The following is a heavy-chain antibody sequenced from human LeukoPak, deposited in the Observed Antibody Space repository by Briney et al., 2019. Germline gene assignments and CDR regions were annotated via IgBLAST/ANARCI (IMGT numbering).Heavy chain of an antibody. CDR2: IYYSGTT. CDR1: GGSFSTYY. Sequence: SETLSLTCTVSGGSFSTYYWNWIRQPPGKGLEWIGYIYYSGTTNYNPSLKSRVTISVDTSKNQFSLKLTSVTAADTAVYYCARQYDILTGFDYWGQGTLVPVSS. V-gene: IGHV4-59*08. J-gene: IGHJ4*02. CDR3: ARQYDILTGFDY. D-gene: IGHD3-9*01.